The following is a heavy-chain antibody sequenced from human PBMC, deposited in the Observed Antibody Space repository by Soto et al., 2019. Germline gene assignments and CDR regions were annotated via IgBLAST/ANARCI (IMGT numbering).Heavy chain of an antibody. D-gene: IGHD4-17*01. CDR1: GFNFDDYA. Sequence: GGSLRLSCAASGFNFDDYAMHWVRQVPGKGLEWVSGISWNSRSIGYAVSVKGRFTISRDNAKNSLYLQMNSLRAEDTALYYCTNDVHDYGGKSEYFLSWGQGPLVTVSS. J-gene: IGHJ1*01. CDR2: ISWNSRSI. V-gene: IGHV3-9*01. CDR3: TNDVHDYGGKSEYFLS.